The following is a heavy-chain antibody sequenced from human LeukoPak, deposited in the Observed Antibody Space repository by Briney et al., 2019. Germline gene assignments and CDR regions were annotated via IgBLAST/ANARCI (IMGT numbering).Heavy chain of an antibody. V-gene: IGHV1-8*03. Sequence: GASVTVSFKSSGYTFTSYDINWVRQATGQGLEWMGCMNPNSGNTGYAQKFQGRVTITRNTHISTAYMELSSLRSEDTAVYYYARGRFRAITMIVVVVDAFDIWGQGTMVTVSS. CDR2: MNPNSGNT. CDR3: ARGRFRAITMIVVVVDAFDI. CDR1: GYTFTSYD. D-gene: IGHD3-22*01. J-gene: IGHJ3*02.